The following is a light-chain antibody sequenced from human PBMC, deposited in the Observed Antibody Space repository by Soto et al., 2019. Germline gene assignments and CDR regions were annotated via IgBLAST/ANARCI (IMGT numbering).Light chain of an antibody. CDR3: QQFKNYPIT. V-gene: IGKV1-9*01. CDR1: EDISRY. CDR2: AAS. J-gene: IGKJ5*01. Sequence: GDRVTFTCRASEDISRYLVWYQQKPGAAPKLLIYAASALHSGVPSRFSGSGSGTDFTLTISSLRPEDFAVYFCQQFKNYPITFGQGTRLENK.